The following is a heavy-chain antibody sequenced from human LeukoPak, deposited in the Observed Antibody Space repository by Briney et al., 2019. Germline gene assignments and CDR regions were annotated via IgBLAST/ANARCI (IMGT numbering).Heavy chain of an antibody. J-gene: IGHJ6*03. Sequence: SSETLSLTCAVYGGSFSGYYWSWIRQSPGKGLEWIGEFNHSGSTNYNPSLKSRVTISVDTSKNQFSLKLSSVTAADTALYYCARGDIVVVPAANGIYYYMDVWGKGTTVTVSS. D-gene: IGHD2-2*01. CDR2: FNHSGST. CDR1: GGSFSGYY. V-gene: IGHV4-34*01. CDR3: ARGDIVVVPAANGIYYYMDV.